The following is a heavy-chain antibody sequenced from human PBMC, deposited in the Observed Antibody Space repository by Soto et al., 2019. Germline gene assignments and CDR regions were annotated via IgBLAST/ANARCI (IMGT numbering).Heavy chain of an antibody. J-gene: IGHJ6*02. CDR2: IYYSGST. D-gene: IGHD3-3*01. V-gene: IGHV4-59*01. CDR3: ARVPYYDFWSGLRMDV. Sequence: ETLSLTCTVSGGSISSYYWSWIRQPPGKGLEWIGYIYYSGSTNYNPSLKSRVTISVDTSKNQFSLKLSSVTAADTAVYYCARVPYYDFWSGLRMDVWGQGTTVTVSS. CDR1: GGSISSYY.